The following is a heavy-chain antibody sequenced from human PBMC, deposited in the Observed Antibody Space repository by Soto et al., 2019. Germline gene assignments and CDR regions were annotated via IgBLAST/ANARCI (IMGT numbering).Heavy chain of an antibody. CDR3: AGYYGSGSYPYYYYGMDV. Sequence: GGSLRLSCAASGFTFSSYSMNWVRQAPGKGLEWVSYISSSSSTIYYADSVKGRFTISRDNAKNSLYLQMNSLRDEDTAVYYCAGYYGSGSYPYYYYGMDVWGQGTTVTVSS. D-gene: IGHD3-10*01. CDR2: ISSSSSTI. J-gene: IGHJ6*02. V-gene: IGHV3-48*02. CDR1: GFTFSSYS.